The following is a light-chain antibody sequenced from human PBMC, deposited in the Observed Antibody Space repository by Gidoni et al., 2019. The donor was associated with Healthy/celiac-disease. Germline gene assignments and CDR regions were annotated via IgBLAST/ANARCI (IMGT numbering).Light chain of an antibody. J-gene: IGKJ4*01. V-gene: IGKV1-33*01. CDR2: DAS. CDR1: QEIINY. Sequence: IQMTQSPSSLSASVGDRVTITCQASQEIINYLNWYQQKPGKAPKLLIYDASNLETVVPSRFSGSGSGTDFTFTISSLQPEDIATYYCQQYDNLPLTFGGGTKVEIK. CDR3: QQYDNLPLT.